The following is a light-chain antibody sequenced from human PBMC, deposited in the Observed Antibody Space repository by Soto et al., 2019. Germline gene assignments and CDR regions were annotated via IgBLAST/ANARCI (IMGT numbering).Light chain of an antibody. Sequence: DLQMTQSPSSLSASIGDRVTITCRASQSLSSYLNWYQQKPGKAPNLLIYAASSLQSGVPSRFSGSGSGTDFTLTISSLQPEDFATYYCQQSYSTPYTFGQGTKLEIK. J-gene: IGKJ2*01. CDR2: AAS. V-gene: IGKV1-39*01. CDR1: QSLSSY. CDR3: QQSYSTPYT.